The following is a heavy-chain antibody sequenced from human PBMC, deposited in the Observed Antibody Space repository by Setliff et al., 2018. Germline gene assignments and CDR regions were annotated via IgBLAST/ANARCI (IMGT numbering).Heavy chain of an antibody. Sequence: ASVKVSCKASGYTFTSYGISWVRQAPGQGLEWMGWISAYNGNTNYAQKLQGRVTMTTDTSTSTVYMELSSLRSEDTAVYYCARAGYSSGWLLDYWGQGTLVTVSS. CDR2: ISAYNGNT. V-gene: IGHV1-18*01. CDR1: GYTFTSYG. D-gene: IGHD6-19*01. CDR3: ARAGYSSGWLLDY. J-gene: IGHJ4*02.